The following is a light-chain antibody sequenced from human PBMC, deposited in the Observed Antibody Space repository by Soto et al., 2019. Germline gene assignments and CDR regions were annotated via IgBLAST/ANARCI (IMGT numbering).Light chain of an antibody. CDR1: SSDIGGYHY. CDR3: SSYTSGITVV. J-gene: IGLJ2*01. CDR2: DVS. V-gene: IGLV2-14*01. Sequence: QSALTQPASVSGSPGQSITISCTGTSSDIGGYHYVYWFQQHPGKAPKLMIYDVSTRPSGVSDRFSGSKSGNTASLTISGLQAEDEADYYCSSYTSGITVVSGGGTKLTVL.